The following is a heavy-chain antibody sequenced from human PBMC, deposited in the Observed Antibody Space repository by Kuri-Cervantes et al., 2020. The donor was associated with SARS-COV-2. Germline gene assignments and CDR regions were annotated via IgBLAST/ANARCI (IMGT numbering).Heavy chain of an antibody. CDR2: IYYSGST. Sequence: GSLRLSCTVSGGSISSSSYYWGWIRQPPGKGLEWIGSIYYSGSTYYNPSPKSRVTISVDTSKNQFSLKLSSVTAADTAVYYCARGGSTRSLDYWGQGTLVTVSS. CDR3: ARGGSTRSLDY. J-gene: IGHJ4*02. CDR1: GGSISSSSYY. D-gene: IGHD2-2*01. V-gene: IGHV4-39*07.